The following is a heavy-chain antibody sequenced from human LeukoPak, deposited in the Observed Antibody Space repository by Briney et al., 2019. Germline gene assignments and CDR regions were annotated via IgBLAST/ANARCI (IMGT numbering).Heavy chain of an antibody. CDR3: AREGPRGNSQFDY. J-gene: IGHJ4*02. CDR1: GFTFSSYG. D-gene: IGHD2/OR15-2a*01. V-gene: IGHV3-33*01. CDR2: IWYDGSNK. Sequence: GGSLRLSCAASGFTFSSYGMHWVRQAPGKGLEWVALIWYDGSNKYYADSVKGRLTISRDNSKNTLYLQMNSLRAEDTAVYCCAREGPRGNSQFDYWGQGTLVTVSS.